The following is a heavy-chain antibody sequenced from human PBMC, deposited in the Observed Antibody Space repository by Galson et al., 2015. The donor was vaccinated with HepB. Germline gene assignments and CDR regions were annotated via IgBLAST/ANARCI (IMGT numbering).Heavy chain of an antibody. D-gene: IGHD3-3*01. Sequence: WVSYISSSSSTIYYADSVKGRFTISRDNAKNSLYLQMNSLRDEDTAVYYCARENPAGRITIFGVANPPYYFDYWGQGTLVTVSS. V-gene: IGHV3-48*02. J-gene: IGHJ4*02. CDR2: ISSSSSTI. CDR3: ARENPAGRITIFGVANPPYYFDY.